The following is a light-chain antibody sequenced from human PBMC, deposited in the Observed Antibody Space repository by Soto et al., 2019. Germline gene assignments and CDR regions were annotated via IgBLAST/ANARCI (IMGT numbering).Light chain of an antibody. V-gene: IGLV2-14*01. Sequence: QPVLTQPASVSGSPGQSITISCTGTSSDIGGYNFVSWYQHHPGEAPKLMIFEVTKRPSGISNRFSGSKSGSTASLTISGLQPDDEADYFCCSYANSNTYVFGTGTKLTVL. J-gene: IGLJ1*01. CDR2: EVT. CDR3: CSYANSNTYV. CDR1: SSDIGGYNF.